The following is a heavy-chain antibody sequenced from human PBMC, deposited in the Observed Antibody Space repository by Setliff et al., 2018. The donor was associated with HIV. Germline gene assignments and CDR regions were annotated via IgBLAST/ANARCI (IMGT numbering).Heavy chain of an antibody. D-gene: IGHD3-22*01. CDR3: ARDTEMITTTDAFDI. Sequence: GGSLRLSCAASGFNFSDYWMHWVRQAPGKGLVWVSRITGDGSSTRYADSVNGRFTISRDNAKNTMYLEMNSLRAEDTAVYYCARDTEMITTTDAFDIWGQGTMVTVSS. CDR1: GFNFSDYW. CDR2: ITGDGSST. V-gene: IGHV3-74*01. J-gene: IGHJ3*02.